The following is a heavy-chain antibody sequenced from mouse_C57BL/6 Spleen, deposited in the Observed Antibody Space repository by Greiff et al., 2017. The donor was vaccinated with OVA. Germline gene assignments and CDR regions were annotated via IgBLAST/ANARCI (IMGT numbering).Heavy chain of an antibody. CDR3: AREEGLLLVFGFDV. J-gene: IGHJ1*03. D-gene: IGHD1-1*01. V-gene: IGHV3-6*01. Sequence: DVQLVESGPGLVKPSQSLSLTCSVTGYSITSGYYWNWIRQFPGNKLEWMGYISYDGSNNYNPSLKNRISITRDTSKNQFFLKLNSVTTEDTATYYCAREEGLLLVFGFDVWGTGTTVTVSS. CDR2: ISYDGSN. CDR1: GYSITSGYY.